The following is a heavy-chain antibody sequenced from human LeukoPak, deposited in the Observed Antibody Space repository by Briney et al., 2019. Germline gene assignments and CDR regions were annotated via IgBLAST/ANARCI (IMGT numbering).Heavy chain of an antibody. CDR1: GGSFSGYY. CDR3: ASLKKSIVAPSTPNYHYYYMDV. D-gene: IGHD6-13*01. Sequence: SETLSLTCAVYGGSFSGYYWSWIRQPPGKGPEWIGEINHSGSTNYNPSLKSRVSISIDTSKNQFYMKWSSVTAADTAVYYCASLKKSIVAPSTPNYHYYYMDVWGKGTTVTVSS. J-gene: IGHJ6*03. V-gene: IGHV4-34*01. CDR2: INHSGST.